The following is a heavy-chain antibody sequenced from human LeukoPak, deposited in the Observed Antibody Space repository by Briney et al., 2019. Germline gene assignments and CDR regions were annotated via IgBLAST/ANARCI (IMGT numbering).Heavy chain of an antibody. J-gene: IGHJ4*02. CDR3: AKDVQRFSSSWYYFDS. V-gene: IGHV3-23*01. CDR2: IGVSGATT. CDR1: GFTFSSYA. Sequence: GGSLRLSCAASGFTFSSYAMSWVRQAPAKGLEWLSGIGVSGATTYYADSVKGRFTTSRDNSKNTLYLQMNSLRGEDTAVYYCAKDVQRFSSSWYYFDSWGQGTLVTVSS. D-gene: IGHD6-13*01.